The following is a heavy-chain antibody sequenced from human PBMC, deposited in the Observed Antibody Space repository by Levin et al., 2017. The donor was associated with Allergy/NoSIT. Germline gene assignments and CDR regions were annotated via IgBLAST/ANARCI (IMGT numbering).Heavy chain of an antibody. CDR1: GGSISSSSYY. J-gene: IGHJ4*02. Sequence: NASETLSLTCTVSGGSISSSSYYWGWIRQPPGKGLEWIGSIYYSGSTYYNPSLKSRVTISVDTSKNQFSLKLSSVTAVDTAMYYCARHVGYYGSGSPYYFDYWGQGTLVTVSS. CDR2: IYYSGST. V-gene: IGHV4-39*01. D-gene: IGHD3-10*01. CDR3: ARHVGYYGSGSPYYFDY.